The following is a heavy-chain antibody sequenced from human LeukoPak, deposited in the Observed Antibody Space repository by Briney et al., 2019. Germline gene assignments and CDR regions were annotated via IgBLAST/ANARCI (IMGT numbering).Heavy chain of an antibody. CDR3: AKMGPACGGDCYPVRGSFDY. CDR1: GFTSSGYA. Sequence: GGSLRLSCAAFGFTSSGYAMSWVRQAPGKGLEWVSTISGNSANTYYADSVKGRFTISRDNSKNTLYLQMNSLRAEDTAVYYCAKMGPACGGDCYPVRGSFDYWGQGTLVTVSS. D-gene: IGHD2-21*02. CDR2: ISGNSANT. J-gene: IGHJ4*02. V-gene: IGHV3-23*01.